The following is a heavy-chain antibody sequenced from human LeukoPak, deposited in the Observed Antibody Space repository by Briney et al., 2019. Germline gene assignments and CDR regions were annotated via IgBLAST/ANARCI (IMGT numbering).Heavy chain of an antibody. Sequence: SGGSLSLSCAASGFTFSSFEMNWVCQAPGKGLEWVSYISSSGSTIYYADSVKGRFTISRDNAKNSLYLQMNSLRAEDTAVYYCATDDYYDSSGYYYPLDYWGQGTLVTVSS. CDR1: GFTFSSFE. V-gene: IGHV3-48*03. D-gene: IGHD3-22*01. CDR2: ISSSGSTI. J-gene: IGHJ4*02. CDR3: ATDDYYDSSGYYYPLDY.